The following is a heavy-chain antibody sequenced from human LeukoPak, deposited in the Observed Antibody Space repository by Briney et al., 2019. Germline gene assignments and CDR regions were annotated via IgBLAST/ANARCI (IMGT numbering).Heavy chain of an antibody. J-gene: IGHJ3*02. CDR3: ARMGYYDSSGYFDAFDI. CDR1: GFTFSSYS. Sequence: GSLRLSCAASGFTFSSYSMNWVRQAPGKGLEWVSYISSSSSTIYYADSVKGRFTISRDNAKNSLYLQMNSLRAEDTAVYYCARMGYYDSSGYFDAFDIWGQGTMVTVSS. CDR2: ISSSSSTI. V-gene: IGHV3-48*01. D-gene: IGHD3-22*01.